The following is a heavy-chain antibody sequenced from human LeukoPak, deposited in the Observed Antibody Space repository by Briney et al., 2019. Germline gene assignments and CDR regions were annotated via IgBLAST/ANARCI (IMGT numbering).Heavy chain of an antibody. CDR2: IYYSGST. CDR1: GGSISSSSYY. Sequence: SETLSLTCTVSGGSISSSSYYWGWIRQPPGKGPEWIGSIYYSGSTYYNPSLKSRVTISVDTSKNQFSLKLSSVTAADTAVYYCARPAFYTAVAGIPSAFDIWGQGTMVTVSS. V-gene: IGHV4-39*01. D-gene: IGHD6-19*01. CDR3: ARPAFYTAVAGIPSAFDI. J-gene: IGHJ3*02.